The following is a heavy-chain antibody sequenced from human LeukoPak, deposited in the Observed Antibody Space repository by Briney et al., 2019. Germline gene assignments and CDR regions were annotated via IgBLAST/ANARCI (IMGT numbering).Heavy chain of an antibody. CDR2: INPNSGGT. J-gene: IGHJ4*02. Sequence: ASVKVSCTASGYTFTGYYMHWVRQAPGQGLEWMGWINPNSGGTNYAQKFQGRVTMTRDTSISTAYMELSRLRSDDTAVYYCARDRPKLRFLEWSQYYFDYWGQGTLVTVSS. V-gene: IGHV1-2*02. CDR3: ARDRPKLRFLEWSQYYFDY. CDR1: GYTFTGYY. D-gene: IGHD3-3*01.